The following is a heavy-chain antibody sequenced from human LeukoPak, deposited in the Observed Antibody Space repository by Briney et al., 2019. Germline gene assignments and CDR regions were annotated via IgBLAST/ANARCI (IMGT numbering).Heavy chain of an antibody. V-gene: IGHV4-34*01. D-gene: IGHD6-6*01. CDR1: GGSFSGYY. Sequence: PSETLSLTCAVYGGSFSGYYWSWIRQPPGKGLEWIGEINHSGSTNYNPSLKSRVTISVDTSKNQSSLKLSSVTAADTVVYYCARGAARGVSPWGQGTLVTVSS. J-gene: IGHJ5*02. CDR2: INHSGST. CDR3: ARGAARGVSP.